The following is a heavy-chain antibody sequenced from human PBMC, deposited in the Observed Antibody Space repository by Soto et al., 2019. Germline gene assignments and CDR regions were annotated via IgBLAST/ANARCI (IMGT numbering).Heavy chain of an antibody. V-gene: IGHV2-26*01. CDR1: GFSLSNARMG. CDR3: ARLTYSSSTIDY. D-gene: IGHD6-6*01. J-gene: IGHJ4*02. CDR2: IFSNDEK. Sequence: SGPTVVNPTETLTLTCTVSGFSLSNARMGVSWIRQPPGKALEWLAHIFSNDEKSYSTSLKSRLTISKDTSKSQVVLTMTNMDPVDTATYYCARLTYSSSTIDYWGQGTLVTVSS.